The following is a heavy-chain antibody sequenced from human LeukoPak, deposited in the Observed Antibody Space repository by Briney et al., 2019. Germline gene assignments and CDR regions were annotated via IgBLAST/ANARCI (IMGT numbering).Heavy chain of an antibody. D-gene: IGHD2-15*01. Sequence: GGTLRLSCAASGFTFSSYAMHWVRQAPGKGLEWVAVISYDGSNKYYADSVKGRFTNSRDNSKNTLYLQMNSLRAEDTAVYHCARDRDCSGGSCYSTLFDYWGQGTLVTVSS. CDR2: ISYDGSNK. CDR1: GFTFSSYA. CDR3: ARDRDCSGGSCYSTLFDY. J-gene: IGHJ4*02. V-gene: IGHV3-30-3*01.